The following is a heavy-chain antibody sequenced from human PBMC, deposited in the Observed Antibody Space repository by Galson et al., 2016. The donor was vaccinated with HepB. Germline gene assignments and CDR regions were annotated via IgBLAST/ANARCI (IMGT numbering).Heavy chain of an antibody. J-gene: IGHJ6*02. CDR2: MWYDGSKK. D-gene: IGHD1-26*01. V-gene: IGHV3-33*01. Sequence: GLEWVAFMWYDGSKKNYADSVKGRFTISRDNSKNKLYLQMNSLRAEDTAVYYCARDHAVGATWGYFYHYGMDVWGQGTTVTVSS. CDR3: ARDHAVGATWGYFYHYGMDV.